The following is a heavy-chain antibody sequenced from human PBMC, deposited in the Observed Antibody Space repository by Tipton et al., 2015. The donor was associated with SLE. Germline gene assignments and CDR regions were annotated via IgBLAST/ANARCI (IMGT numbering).Heavy chain of an antibody. CDR3: ACRLAALRSPLIPFDY. CDR2: INHSGSI. J-gene: IGHJ4*02. D-gene: IGHD6-6*01. V-gene: IGHV4-34*01. Sequence: TLSLTCAVYGGSFSGYYWSWIRQPPGKGLEWIGEINHSGSINYNPSLKSRVTISADTSKNQFSLRLSSVTAADTAVYYCACRLAALRSPLIPFDYWAQGTLVTVSS. CDR1: GGSFSGYY.